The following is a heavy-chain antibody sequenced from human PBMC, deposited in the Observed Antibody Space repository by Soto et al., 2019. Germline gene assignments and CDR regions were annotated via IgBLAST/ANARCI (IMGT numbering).Heavy chain of an antibody. CDR2: ISATSDAA. Sequence: VQLVQSGAEVKKPGASVKVSCKASGYTFTGFYMHWVRQAPGKGLEWVSIISATSDAAHYAESVKGRFTSSRDNSKNTLYLQMNSLRAEDTAVYYCGKYSGSYPVYNGMNLWGQGTTVTVSS. D-gene: IGHD1-26*01. J-gene: IGHJ6*02. V-gene: IGHV3-23*04. CDR1: GYTFTGFY. CDR3: GKYSGSYPVYNGMNL.